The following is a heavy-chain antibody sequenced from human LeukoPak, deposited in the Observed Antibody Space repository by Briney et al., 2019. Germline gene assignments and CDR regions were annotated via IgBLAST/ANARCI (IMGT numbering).Heavy chain of an antibody. Sequence: PGGSLRLSCAASGFTFDDYGMHWVRQAPGKGLEWVAFIRYDGSNKYYADSVKGRFTISRDNSKNTLYLQMNSLRAEDTAVYYCARGPVITSGYWGQGTLVTVSS. CDR3: ARGPVITSGY. CDR1: GFTFDDYG. V-gene: IGHV3-30*02. D-gene: IGHD3-16*01. CDR2: IRYDGSNK. J-gene: IGHJ4*02.